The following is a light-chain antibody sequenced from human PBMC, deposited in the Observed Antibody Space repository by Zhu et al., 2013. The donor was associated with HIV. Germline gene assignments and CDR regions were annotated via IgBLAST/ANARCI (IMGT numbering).Light chain of an antibody. CDR3: QQFNSYPIT. CDR2: TAS. J-gene: IGKJ5*01. Sequence: DIQLTQSPSFLSASVGDRVTITCRASQGITTSLAWYQQKPGGAPKLLIYTASTLESGVPSRFSGSGSGTEFTLTISSLQPEDFATYYCQQFNSYPITFGQGTRLEIK. CDR1: QGITTS. V-gene: IGKV1-9*01.